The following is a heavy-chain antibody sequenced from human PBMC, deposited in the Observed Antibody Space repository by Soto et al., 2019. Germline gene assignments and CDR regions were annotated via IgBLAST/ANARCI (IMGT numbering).Heavy chain of an antibody. CDR2: ISGSGGST. D-gene: IGHD2-2*01. V-gene: IGHV3-23*01. CDR1: GFTFSSYA. Sequence: GGSLRLSCAASGFTFSSYAMSWVRQAPGKGLEWVSAISGSGGSTYYADSGKGRFTISRDNSKNTLYLQMNSLRAEDTAVYYCAKGPSQPEGFDPWGQGTLVTVSS. CDR3: AKGPSQPEGFDP. J-gene: IGHJ5*02.